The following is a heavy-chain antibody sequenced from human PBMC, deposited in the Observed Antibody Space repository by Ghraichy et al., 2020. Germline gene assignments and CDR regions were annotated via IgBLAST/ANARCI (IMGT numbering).Heavy chain of an antibody. CDR1: GLTVSNNY. J-gene: IGHJ4*02. V-gene: IGHV3-66*01. D-gene: IGHD5-18*01. CDR2: IYSGGST. Sequence: GGSLRLSCAVSGLTVSNNYMSWVRQAPGKGLEWVSLIYSGGSTQYADSGKGRFTISRDNSKNTVYLQMNSLRADDTAVYYCTRRYNWGQGTLVTVSS. CDR3: TRRYN.